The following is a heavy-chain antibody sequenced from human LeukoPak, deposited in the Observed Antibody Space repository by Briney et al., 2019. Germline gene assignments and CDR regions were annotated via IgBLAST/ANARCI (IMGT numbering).Heavy chain of an antibody. V-gene: IGHV3-23*01. CDR3: AKPRSAESPFDY. D-gene: IGHD3-3*01. J-gene: IGHJ4*02. CDR2: FSGSGGST. CDR1: GFTFSSYA. Sequence: GGSLRLSCAASGFTFSSYAMGWVRQAPGKGLEWVSGFSGSGGSTYYADSVQGRFTISRDNSKNTLYLQMNSLRAEDTAVYYCAKPRSAESPFDYWGQGTLVTVSS.